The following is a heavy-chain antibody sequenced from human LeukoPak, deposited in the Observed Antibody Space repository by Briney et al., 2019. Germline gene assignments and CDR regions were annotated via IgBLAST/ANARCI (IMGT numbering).Heavy chain of an antibody. CDR2: INGGNGNT. J-gene: IGHJ4*02. CDR3: ARDAGQYTSSWYPDY. Sequence: ASVKVSCKASGYTFTSYAMHWVRQAPGQRLEWMGWINGGNGNTKYSQKFQGRVTITRDTSANTAYMELSSLRSEDTAVYYCARDAGQYTSSWYPDYWGQGTLVTVSS. V-gene: IGHV1-3*01. D-gene: IGHD6-13*01. CDR1: GYTFTSYA.